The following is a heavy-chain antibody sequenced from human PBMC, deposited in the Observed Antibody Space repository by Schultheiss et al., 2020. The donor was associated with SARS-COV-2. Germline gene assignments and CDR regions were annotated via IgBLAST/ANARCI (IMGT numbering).Heavy chain of an antibody. CDR3: ARGRGSYEDDYFYYAMDV. J-gene: IGHJ6*02. Sequence: GGSLRLSCAASGFTFSSYSMNWVRQAPGKGLEWVSSIPSDASSTYYADSVRGRFTISRDNAKNSLFLQMNSLRAEDTAIYYCARGRGSYEDDYFYYAMDVWGQGTTVTVSS. V-gene: IGHV3-21*06. CDR1: GFTFSSYS. CDR2: IPSDASST. D-gene: IGHD1-26*01.